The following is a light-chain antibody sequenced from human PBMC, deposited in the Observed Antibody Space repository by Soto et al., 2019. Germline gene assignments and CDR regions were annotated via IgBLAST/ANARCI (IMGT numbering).Light chain of an antibody. V-gene: IGLV1-44*01. CDR2: DYD. J-gene: IGLJ1*01. CDR1: SSNLGDNT. Sequence: QSVLTQPPSASGTPGQRVTISCSTSSSNLGDNTVNWYQQVPGTAPKLLIYDYDQRPSGVPDRFSGSKSGTSASLAISGLQSEDEADYYCAAWDASLDGYGFGTGTKVTVL. CDR3: AAWDASLDGYG.